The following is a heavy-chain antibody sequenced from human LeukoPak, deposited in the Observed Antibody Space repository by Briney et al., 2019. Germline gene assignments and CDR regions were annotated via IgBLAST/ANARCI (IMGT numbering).Heavy chain of an antibody. CDR2: INSDGSTT. Sequence: GGSLRLSCEASGFTFTTYWMHWVRQAPGKGLVWVSLINSDGSTTNYADSVQGRFTISRDNAKNTLYLQMNSLRAEDTAVYYCVRDASETVNGNYWGQGTLVTVSS. V-gene: IGHV3-74*01. CDR3: VRDASETVNGNY. J-gene: IGHJ4*02. D-gene: IGHD1-1*01. CDR1: GFTFTTYW.